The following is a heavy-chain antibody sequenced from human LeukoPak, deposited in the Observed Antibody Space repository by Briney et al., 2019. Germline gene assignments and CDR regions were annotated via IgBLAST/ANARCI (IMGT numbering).Heavy chain of an antibody. V-gene: IGHV3-48*03. CDR1: GFNFRSYE. CDR3: AREIVSAVAGNFDY. D-gene: IGHD6-19*01. CDR2: ISNTDETR. Sequence: GGSLRLSCAASGFNFRSYEMNWVRQAPGKGLEWVSYISNTDETRTYADSVKGRFTISRDNAKNSLHLEVNSLRAEDTAVYYCAREIVSAVAGNFDYWGQETLVTVSS. J-gene: IGHJ4*02.